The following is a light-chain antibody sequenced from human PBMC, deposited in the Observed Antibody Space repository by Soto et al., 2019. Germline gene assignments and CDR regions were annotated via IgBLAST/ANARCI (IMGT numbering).Light chain of an antibody. CDR1: QSVSRN. Sequence: EIVMTQFPVTLSVSPGERATLSCRASQSVSRNLAWYQQRPGQAPRLLISGASTRATGIAARFTGSGSGTEFILTITSLQSEDSAVYYCQEYNTWPWTFGQGTKVDIK. J-gene: IGKJ1*01. V-gene: IGKV3-15*01. CDR2: GAS. CDR3: QEYNTWPWT.